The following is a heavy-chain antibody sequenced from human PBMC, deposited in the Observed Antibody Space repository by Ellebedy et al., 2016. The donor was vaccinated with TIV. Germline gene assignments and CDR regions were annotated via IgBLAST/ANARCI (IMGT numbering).Heavy chain of an antibody. Sequence: GGSLRLXCAASGFTFSYYSMHWVRQAPGKGLEWVVVISHDGSNKYHAESVKGRFTISRDDSKNTLYLQMNTLRTEDTALYFCARGSSSRGYFDSWGQGTLVTVSS. CDR3: ARGSSSRGYFDS. D-gene: IGHD6-13*01. CDR1: GFTFSYYS. CDR2: ISHDGSNK. V-gene: IGHV3-30-3*01. J-gene: IGHJ4*02.